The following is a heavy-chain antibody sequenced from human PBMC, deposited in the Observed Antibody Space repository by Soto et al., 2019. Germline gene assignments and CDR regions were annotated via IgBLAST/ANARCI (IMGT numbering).Heavy chain of an antibody. CDR1: GGSFSGYY. V-gene: IGHV4-34*01. Sequence: QVQLQQWGAGLLKPSETLSLTCAVYGGSFSGYYWSWIRQPPGKGLEWIGEINHSGSTNYNPSLKSRVTISVDTSKNQFSLKLSSVTAADTAVYYCARRSGSSGYWFDPWGQGTLVTVSS. CDR3: ARRSGSSGYWFDP. CDR2: INHSGST. J-gene: IGHJ5*02. D-gene: IGHD1-26*01.